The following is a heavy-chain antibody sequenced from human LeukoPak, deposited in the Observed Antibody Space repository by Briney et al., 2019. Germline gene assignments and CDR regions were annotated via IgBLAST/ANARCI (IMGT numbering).Heavy chain of an antibody. CDR2: IWYDGSNK. Sequence: GGSLRLSCAASGFTFSSYGMHWVRQAPSKGLEWVAVIWYDGSNKYYADSVKGRFTISRDNSKNTLYLQMNSLRAEDTAVYYCAREDDTAAFDIWGQGTMVTVSS. J-gene: IGHJ3*02. D-gene: IGHD3-9*01. V-gene: IGHV3-33*01. CDR1: GFTFSSYG. CDR3: AREDDTAAFDI.